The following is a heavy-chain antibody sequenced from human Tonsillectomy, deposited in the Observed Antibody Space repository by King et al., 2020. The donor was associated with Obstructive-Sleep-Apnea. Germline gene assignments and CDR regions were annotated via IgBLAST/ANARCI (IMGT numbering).Heavy chain of an antibody. D-gene: IGHD3-10*01. CDR3: AHRARGDAFDI. J-gene: IGHJ3*02. Sequence: TLKESGPTLVKPTQTLTLTCTFSGFSPSTSGVGVGCIRHPPGKALELLALIYWDDDKRYSPPLKRRLTVTKDTSKNQVVLTMTNMDPVDTATYYCAHRARGDAFDIWGQGTMVTVSS. CDR1: GFSPSTSGVG. CDR2: IYWDDDK. V-gene: IGHV2-5*02.